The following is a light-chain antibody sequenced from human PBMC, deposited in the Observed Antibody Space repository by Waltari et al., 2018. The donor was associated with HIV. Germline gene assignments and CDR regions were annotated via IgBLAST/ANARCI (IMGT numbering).Light chain of an antibody. Sequence: QSALTQPPSAYGSPGQSVTISCAGTSRDIGLYNFVSWYQNHPGKAPKLLISEVRRRPSGVPDRFSGSKSGNTASLTVSGLQAEDEAAYYCFSYAGNNYLLFGGGTKLTVL. CDR3: FSYAGNNYLL. J-gene: IGLJ2*01. CDR2: EVR. V-gene: IGLV2-8*01. CDR1: SRDIGLYNF.